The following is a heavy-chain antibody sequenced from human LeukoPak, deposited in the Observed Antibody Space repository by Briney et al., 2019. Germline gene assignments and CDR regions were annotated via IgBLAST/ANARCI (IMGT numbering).Heavy chain of an antibody. D-gene: IGHD6-6*01. CDR3: ARDPYSSSSGYYGMDV. V-gene: IGHV4-39*07. CDR2: IYYSGST. CDR1: GGSISSSSYY. J-gene: IGHJ6*02. Sequence: PSETLSLTCTVSGGSISSSSYYWGWIRQPPGKGLEWIGSIYYSGSTNYNPSLKSRVTMSVDTSKNQFSLKLSSVTAADTAVYYCARDPYSSSSGYYGMDVWGQGTTVTVSS.